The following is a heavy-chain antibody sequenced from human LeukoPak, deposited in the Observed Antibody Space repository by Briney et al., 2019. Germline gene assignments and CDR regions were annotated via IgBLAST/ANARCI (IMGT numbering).Heavy chain of an antibody. CDR1: GFSFSSYG. CDR3: AREGTGFVVVPAPYYYYYYYMDV. J-gene: IGHJ6*03. D-gene: IGHD2-2*01. V-gene: IGHV3-30*02. Sequence: GGSLRLSCAGSGFSFSSYGMHWVRQAPGKGLEWMAFIRSDGSNKYYADSVKGRFTISRDNSKNTLYLQMNSLRAEDTAVYYCAREGTGFVVVPAPYYYYYYYMDVWGKGTTVTISS. CDR2: IRSDGSNK.